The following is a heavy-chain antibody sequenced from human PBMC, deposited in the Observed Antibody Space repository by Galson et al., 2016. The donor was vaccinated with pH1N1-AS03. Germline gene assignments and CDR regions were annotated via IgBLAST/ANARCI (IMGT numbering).Heavy chain of an antibody. J-gene: IGHJ6*03. V-gene: IGHV3-21*01. D-gene: IGHD1-1*01. CDR1: GFNFDKYT. CDR3: AKVGGVFDWNDYNYMDV. Sequence: SLRLSCAASGFNFDKYTMTWVRQAPGKGLEWISSISSNSASTYYADSLKGRFTVSRGNAKNSLYLQMDSLSAEDTAVYYCAKVGGVFDWNDYNYMDVWGTGTTVTVAS. CDR2: ISSNSAST.